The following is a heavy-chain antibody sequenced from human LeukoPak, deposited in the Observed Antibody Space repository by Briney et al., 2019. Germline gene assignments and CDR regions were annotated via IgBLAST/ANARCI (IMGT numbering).Heavy chain of an antibody. J-gene: IGHJ4*02. CDR3: ARDSGYNAFDY. CDR2: INQDGSAK. CDR1: GFLFSNSW. Sequence: GGSLRLSCADSGFLFSNSWMAWVRQAPGRGLEWLANINQDGSAKTCVDSVKGRFTISRDNAKNSLYLQMKSLRAEDTAMYYCARDSGYNAFDYWGQGTLVTVSS. V-gene: IGHV3-7*05. D-gene: IGHD5-12*01.